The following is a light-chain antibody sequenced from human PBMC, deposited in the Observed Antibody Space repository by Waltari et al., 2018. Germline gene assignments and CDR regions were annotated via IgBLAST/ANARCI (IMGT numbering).Light chain of an antibody. Sequence: DXVMTQSPDSXXVSLGERXTINCXSXQSVLYSSXNKNYLAWYQQKPGQPPKLLIXXXSTRESGVPDRFSGXXSGTDFTLTLSSLQAXXXAXYYCQQYYSTPXYXXXXXTKLEIK. CDR1: QSVLYSSXNKNY. V-gene: IGKV4-1*01. J-gene: IGKJ2*01. CDR3: QQYYSTPXYX. CDR2: XXS.